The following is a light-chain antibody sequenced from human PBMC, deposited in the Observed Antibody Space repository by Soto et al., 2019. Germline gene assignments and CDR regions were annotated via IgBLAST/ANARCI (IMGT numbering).Light chain of an antibody. CDR2: SNV. CDR1: SSNIGSNT. Sequence: QSVLTQATSASGTPGQRVTISCSGSSSNIGSNTVSWYQQVPGTAPKLLIYSNVQRPSGVPDRFSGSKSGTSASLAIGGLQSEDEADYYCAAWDGSLNGWVFGGGTKLT. V-gene: IGLV1-44*01. J-gene: IGLJ3*02. CDR3: AAWDGSLNGWV.